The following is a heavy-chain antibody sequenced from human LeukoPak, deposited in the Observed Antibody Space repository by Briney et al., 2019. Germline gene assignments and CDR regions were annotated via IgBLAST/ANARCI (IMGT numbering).Heavy chain of an antibody. V-gene: IGHV4-39*01. D-gene: IGHD6-13*01. J-gene: IGHJ5*02. CDR1: GGSISSSSYY. CDR3: ARGRIAAAGTAPWFDP. CDR2: IYYSGST. Sequence: SETLSLTCTVSGGSISSSSYYWGWIRQPPGKGLEWIGSIYYSGSTYYNPSLKSRVTISVDTSKNQFSLKLSSVTAADTAVYYCARGRIAAAGTAPWFDPWGQGTLVTVSS.